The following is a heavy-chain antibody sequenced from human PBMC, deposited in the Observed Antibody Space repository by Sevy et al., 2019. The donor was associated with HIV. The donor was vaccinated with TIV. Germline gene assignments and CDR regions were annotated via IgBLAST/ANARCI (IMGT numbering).Heavy chain of an antibody. CDR1: GFALRSYT. CDR2: IYSDGRT. Sequence: GGSLRLSCGVSGFALRSYTMNWVRQAPGKGLELVSVIYSDGRTYYADSVKGRFTISRSNSKNTRYLHMNNLRPEDTAVYYGARDGYYDASGYYYYYYGMDVWGQGTTVTVSS. CDR3: ARDGYYDASGYYYYYYGMDV. V-gene: IGHV3-66*01. D-gene: IGHD3-22*01. J-gene: IGHJ6*02.